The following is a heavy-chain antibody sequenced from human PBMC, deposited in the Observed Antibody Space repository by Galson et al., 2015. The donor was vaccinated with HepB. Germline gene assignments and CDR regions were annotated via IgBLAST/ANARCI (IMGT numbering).Heavy chain of an antibody. Sequence: SVKVSCKASGYTFTGYYMHWVRQAPGQGLEWMGRINPNSGGTNYAQKFQGRVTMTRDTSISTAYMELSRLRSDDTAVYYCARGTMVRGKPNWFDPWGQGTLVTVSS. CDR3: ARGTMVRGKPNWFDP. CDR2: INPNSGGT. D-gene: IGHD3-10*01. CDR1: GYTFTGYY. J-gene: IGHJ5*02. V-gene: IGHV1-2*06.